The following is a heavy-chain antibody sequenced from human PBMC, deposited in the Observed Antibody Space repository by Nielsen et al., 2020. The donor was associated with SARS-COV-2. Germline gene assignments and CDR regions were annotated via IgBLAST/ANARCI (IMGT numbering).Heavy chain of an antibody. CDR1: GGSFTDSY. V-gene: IGHV4-34*01. J-gene: IGHJ4*02. CDR2: INHSGSA. D-gene: IGHD2-15*01. Sequence: GSLRLSCGVSGGSFTDSYWTWIRQPPGKGLEWIGDINHSGSANYNPSLKSRLTISVDTSKNQFSLKLSSVTAADTAVYYCARGDVGYCSGGSCYYFEYWGQGTLVTVSS. CDR3: ARGDVGYCSGGSCYYFEY.